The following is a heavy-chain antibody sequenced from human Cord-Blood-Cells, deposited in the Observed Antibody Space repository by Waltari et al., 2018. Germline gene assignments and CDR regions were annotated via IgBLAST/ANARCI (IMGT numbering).Heavy chain of an antibody. Sequence: QVQLVQSGAEVKKPGASVKVSCKASGYTFTGYYMHWVRQAPGQGLEWMGWINPNSGCTNYAQKFQGRVTMTRDTSISTAYMELSRLRSDDTAVYYCASHSYIAAAGSLYGRPLDYWGQGTLVTVSS. J-gene: IGHJ4*02. CDR3: ASHSYIAAAGSLYGRPLDY. V-gene: IGHV1-2*02. CDR1: GYTFTGYY. D-gene: IGHD6-13*01. CDR2: INPNSGCT.